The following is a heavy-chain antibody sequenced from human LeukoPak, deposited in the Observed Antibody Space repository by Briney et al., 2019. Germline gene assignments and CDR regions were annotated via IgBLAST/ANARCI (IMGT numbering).Heavy chain of an antibody. CDR2: INHSGST. Sequence: SETLSLTCAVYGGSFSGYYWSWIRQPPGKGLEWIGEINHSGSTNYNPSLKSRVTISVDTSKNQFSLKLSSVTAADTAVYYCARVTGYSYGSGYYYYMDVWGKGTTVTVSS. D-gene: IGHD5-18*01. J-gene: IGHJ6*03. V-gene: IGHV4-34*01. CDR1: GGSFSGYY. CDR3: ARVTGYSYGSGYYYYMDV.